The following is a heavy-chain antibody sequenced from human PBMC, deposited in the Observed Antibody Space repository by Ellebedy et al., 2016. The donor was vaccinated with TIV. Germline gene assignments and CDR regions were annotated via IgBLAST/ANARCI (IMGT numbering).Heavy chain of an antibody. Sequence: GESLKISXAASGFTFSDYYMSWIRQAPGKGLEWVSYISNSASTIYYADSVKGRFTISRDNAKNSLYLQMNSLRAEDTAVYYCARRDYDSSGYSHFDYWGQGTLVTVSS. CDR2: ISNSASTI. CDR1: GFTFSDYY. V-gene: IGHV3-11*01. J-gene: IGHJ4*02. D-gene: IGHD3-22*01. CDR3: ARRDYDSSGYSHFDY.